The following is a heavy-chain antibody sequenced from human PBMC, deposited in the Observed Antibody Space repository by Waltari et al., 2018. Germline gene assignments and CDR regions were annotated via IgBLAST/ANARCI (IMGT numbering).Heavy chain of an antibody. J-gene: IGHJ3*02. CDR1: GFTFSSYG. CDR3: ARVNADDAFDI. V-gene: IGHV3-33*01. CDR2: IWYDGSNK. D-gene: IGHD2-2*01. Sequence: QVQLVESGGGVVQPGRSLILPCAASGFTFSSYGLHWVRQAPGKGLEWVAVIWYDGSNKYYADSVKGRFTISRDNSKNTLYLQMNSLRAEDTAVYYCARVNADDAFDIWGQGTMVTVSS.